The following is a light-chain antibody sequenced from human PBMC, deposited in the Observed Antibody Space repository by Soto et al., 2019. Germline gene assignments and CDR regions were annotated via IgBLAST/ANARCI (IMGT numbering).Light chain of an antibody. CDR1: PSLANW. V-gene: IGKV1-5*03. CDR3: QQYDSHSVT. CDR2: KAS. J-gene: IGKJ1*01. Sequence: DIQMTQSPSTLSASVGESVTITCRASPSLANWLAWCQQKPGKAPKVLIYKASSLASGVPSRFSGSGYGTDFTLTITNLQPDDFATYYCQQYDSHSVTFGQGTAVEIK.